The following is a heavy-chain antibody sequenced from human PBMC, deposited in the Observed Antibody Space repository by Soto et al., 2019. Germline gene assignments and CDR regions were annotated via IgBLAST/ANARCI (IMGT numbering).Heavy chain of an antibody. V-gene: IGHV3-21*01. CDR3: ARESSAAAGTFDY. CDR1: GFTFSSYS. D-gene: IGHD6-13*01. Sequence: GGSLRLSCAASGFTFSSYSMNWVRQAPGKGLEWVSSISSSSSYIYYADSVKGRFTISRDNAKNSLYLQMNSLRAEDTAVYYCARESSAAAGTFDYWGQGTLVTVSS. J-gene: IGHJ4*02. CDR2: ISSSSSYI.